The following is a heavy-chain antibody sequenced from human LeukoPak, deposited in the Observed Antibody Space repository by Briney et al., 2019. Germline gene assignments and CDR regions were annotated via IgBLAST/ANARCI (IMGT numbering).Heavy chain of an antibody. J-gene: IGHJ4*02. D-gene: IGHD6-19*01. CDR2: TYYRSKWYF. CDR3: ARDLGASGWYTFDY. V-gene: IGHV6-1*01. CDR1: GDSVSSINGA. Sequence: SQTLSLTCAISGDSVSSINGAWNWVRQSPSRGLEWLGRTYYRSKWYFDYAVFVQGRITIDPDTAKNQFSLQLNSVSPKDTAVYYCARDLGASGWYTFDYWGQGTPVTVSS.